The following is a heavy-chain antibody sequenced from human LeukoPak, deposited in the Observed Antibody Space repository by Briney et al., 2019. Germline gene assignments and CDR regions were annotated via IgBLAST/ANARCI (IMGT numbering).Heavy chain of an antibody. V-gene: IGHV4-34*01. D-gene: IGHD6-19*01. Sequence: SGTLSLTCAVYGGSFSGYYCSWSRHPPGKGLELIGKINHSGSTNYNPSLKSRVTISVDTSKNQFCLKLSSVTATDTAVYYCARGVGRGMLIRIAVAGFTYWGQGTLVTVSS. CDR3: ARGVGRGMLIRIAVAGFTY. CDR2: INHSGST. J-gene: IGHJ4*02. CDR1: GGSFSGYY.